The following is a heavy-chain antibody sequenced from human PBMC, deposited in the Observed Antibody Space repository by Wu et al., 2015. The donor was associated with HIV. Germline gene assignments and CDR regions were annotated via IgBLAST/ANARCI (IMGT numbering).Heavy chain of an antibody. J-gene: IGHJ5*02. V-gene: IGHV1-2*02. Sequence: QVQLVQSGAEVKKPGASVKVSCKSSGPTFTGYYLHWVRQAPGQGLEWMAWINFNSGGTNSAQMFQGRVTLTSDTSLSTVYLEMGSLTYDDTAVYYCASGLAAAVLPWGQGTLVTVSS. CDR1: GPTFTGYY. D-gene: IGHD6-13*01. CDR3: ASGLAAAVLP. CDR2: INFNSGGT.